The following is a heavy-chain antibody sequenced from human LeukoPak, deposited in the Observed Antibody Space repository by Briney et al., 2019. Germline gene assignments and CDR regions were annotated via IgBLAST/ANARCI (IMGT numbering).Heavy chain of an antibody. CDR1: GFTFSSYA. CDR2: ISYDESNK. V-gene: IGHV3-30-3*01. Sequence: GGSLRLSCAASGFTFSSYAMHWVRQAPGKGLEWVAVISYDESNKYYADSVKGRFTISRDNSKNTLYLQMNSLRAEDTAVYYCARPRIAVAGTGGFDPWGQGTLVTVSS. D-gene: IGHD6-19*01. CDR3: ARPRIAVAGTGGFDP. J-gene: IGHJ5*02.